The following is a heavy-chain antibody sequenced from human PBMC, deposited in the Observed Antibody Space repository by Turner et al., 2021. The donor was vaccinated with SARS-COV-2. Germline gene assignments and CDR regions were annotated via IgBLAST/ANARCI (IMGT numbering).Heavy chain of an antibody. V-gene: IGHV3-53*01. J-gene: IGHJ6*02. CDR2: IYSGVTT. CDR3: ARDDPLGGMDV. Sequence: EVQLVEPGGGLIQPGGSLRLSCAASGFTVSSNYMSWVRQAPGKGLEWVSIIYSGVTTYYADSVKGRFTISRDKSKNTLYLQMNSLRAEDTAVYYCARDDPLGGMDVWGQGTTVTVSS. CDR1: GFTVSSNY.